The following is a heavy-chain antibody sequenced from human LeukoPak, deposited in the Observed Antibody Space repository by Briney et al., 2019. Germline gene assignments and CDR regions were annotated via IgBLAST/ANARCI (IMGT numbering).Heavy chain of an antibody. CDR3: ARDLPRYCSSTSCPNWFDP. CDR2: INPNSGGT. CDR1: GYTFTGCY. D-gene: IGHD2-2*01. V-gene: IGHV1-2*02. J-gene: IGHJ5*02. Sequence: ASVKVSCKASGYTFTGCYMHWVRQAPGRGLEWMGWINPNSGGTNYAQKFQGRVTMTRDTSISTAYMELSRLRSDDTAVYYCARDLPRYCSSTSCPNWFDPWGQGTLVTVSS.